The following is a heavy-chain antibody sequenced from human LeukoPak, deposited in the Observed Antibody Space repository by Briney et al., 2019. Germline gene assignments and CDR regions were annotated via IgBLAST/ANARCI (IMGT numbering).Heavy chain of an antibody. V-gene: IGHV3-33*01. CDR3: AREGPRGNSQFDY. CDR1: GFTFSNYG. J-gene: IGHJ4*02. CDR2: IWYDGSNK. Sequence: QAGRSQRLSCAASGFTFSNYGTHWVRQAPGKGLEWVALIWYDGSNKYYTDSVKGRLTISRDNSKDTLFLQMNSLRAEDTAVYYCAREGPRGNSQFDYWGQGTLVTVST. D-gene: IGHD2/OR15-2a*01.